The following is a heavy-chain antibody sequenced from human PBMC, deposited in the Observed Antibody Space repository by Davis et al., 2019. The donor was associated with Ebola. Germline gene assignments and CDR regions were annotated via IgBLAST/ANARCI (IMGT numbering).Heavy chain of an antibody. J-gene: IGHJ4*02. CDR2: IYYRGTT. V-gene: IGHV4-39*02. CDR3: ARRRLSFEAIDY. Sequence: MPSETLSLTCTVSGGSISSNNYYWGWIRQPPGKGLAWIGSIYYRGTTYYTPSLKSPVTISVDTSKNHFSLKLSSVSAADTAVYYCARRRLSFEAIDYWGQGTLVTVSS. CDR1: GGSISSNNYY. D-gene: IGHD1-26*01.